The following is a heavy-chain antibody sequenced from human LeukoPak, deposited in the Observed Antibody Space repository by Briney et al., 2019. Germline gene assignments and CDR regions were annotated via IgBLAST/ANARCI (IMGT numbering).Heavy chain of an antibody. CDR2: INPNSGET. CDR1: GYTFSDYY. Sequence: ASVKVSCKTSGYTFSDYYTHWVRQAPGQGLEWMGWINPNSGETKSAQKFQGRVTMTGDTSISTAYMELRRVTSDDTAVYYCARDRDYSNTERGFDYWGQGTLVTVSS. V-gene: IGHV1-2*02. J-gene: IGHJ4*02. CDR3: ARDRDYSNTERGFDY. D-gene: IGHD4-11*01.